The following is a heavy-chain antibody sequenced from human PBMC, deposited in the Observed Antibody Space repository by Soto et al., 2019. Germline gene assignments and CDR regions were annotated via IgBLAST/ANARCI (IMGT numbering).Heavy chain of an antibody. CDR2: INADNGNT. D-gene: IGHD4-17*01. CDR1: GYTFSGSV. Sequence: QVQLVQSGAEVKKPGASVKVSCKASGYTFSGSVMHWVRQALGQGLEWMGWINADNGNTKYSQKFQGRVTMTWDTSASTAYMELSSLRSEDTAIYYCASEIDATTATSLDYWGQGTLVTVSS. V-gene: IGHV1-3*01. J-gene: IGHJ4*02. CDR3: ASEIDATTATSLDY.